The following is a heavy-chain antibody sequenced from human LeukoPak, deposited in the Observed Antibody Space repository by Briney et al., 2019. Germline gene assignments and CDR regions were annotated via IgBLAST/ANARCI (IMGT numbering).Heavy chain of an antibody. CDR3: ATVRPTDDPYYFDY. CDR2: FEPEEGET. Sequence: ASVKVSCKVSGYTLTELSMHWVRQAPGKGLEWMGGFEPEEGETIYAQKFQGRVTMTEDTSSDTAYMELGSLRSEDTAVYYCATVRPTDDPYYFDYWGQGTLVTVSS. D-gene: IGHD2-21*01. V-gene: IGHV1-24*01. CDR1: GYTLTELS. J-gene: IGHJ4*02.